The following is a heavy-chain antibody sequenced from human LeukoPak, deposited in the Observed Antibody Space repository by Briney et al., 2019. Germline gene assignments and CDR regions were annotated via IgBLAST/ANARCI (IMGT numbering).Heavy chain of an antibody. CDR3: ARDAVDVNSGYLFEVR. CDR1: GYTFTAYY. CDR2: INPNSGGT. V-gene: IGHV1-2*02. Sequence: ASVKVSCKASGYTFTAYYMHWVRQAPGQGLEWMGWINPNSGGTNYAQKFQGRVTMTRDTSISTAYMELSRLRSDDTAVYYCARDAVDVNSGYLFEVRWGQGTLVTVSS. J-gene: IGHJ4*02. D-gene: IGHD3-22*01.